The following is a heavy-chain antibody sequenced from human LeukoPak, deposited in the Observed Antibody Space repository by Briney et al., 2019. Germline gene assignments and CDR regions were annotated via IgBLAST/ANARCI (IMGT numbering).Heavy chain of an antibody. V-gene: IGHV3-7*01. CDR3: ARDANYYDSRGENYFNC. J-gene: IGHJ4*02. CDR2: IKRDGSDT. CDR1: GFAFSSYW. D-gene: IGHD3-22*01. Sequence: PGGSLRLSCAASGFAFSSYWMSWVRQAPGKGLEWVATIKRDGSDTYYVDSVKGRFTIPRDNAKTSLYLQLNSLRAEDTAVYYCARDANYYDSRGENYFNCWGQGTLVTVSS.